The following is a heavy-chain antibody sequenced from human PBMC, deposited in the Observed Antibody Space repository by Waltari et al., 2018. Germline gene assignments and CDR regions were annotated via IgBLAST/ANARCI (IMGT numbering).Heavy chain of an antibody. CDR2: ISWDGGST. J-gene: IGHJ4*02. CDR3: AKDIGDFEQWLVLDY. Sequence: EVQLVESGGVVVQPGGSLRLSCAASGFTFDDYAMHWVRQAPGKGLEWVSLISWDGGSTYYADSVKGRFTISRDNSKNSLYLQMNSLRAEDTALYYCAKDIGDFEQWLVLDYWGQGTLVTVSS. CDR1: GFTFDDYA. V-gene: IGHV3-43D*04. D-gene: IGHD6-19*01.